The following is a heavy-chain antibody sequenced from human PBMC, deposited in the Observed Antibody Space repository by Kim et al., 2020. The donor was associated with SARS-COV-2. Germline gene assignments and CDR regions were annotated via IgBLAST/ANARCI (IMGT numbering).Heavy chain of an antibody. CDR3: ARDMVRGVIITLGAFDI. CDR2: IIPIFGTA. Sequence: SVKVSCKASGGTFSSYAISWVRQAPGQGLEWMGGIIPIFGTANYAQKFQGRVTITADESTSTAYMELSSLRSEDTAVYYCARDMVRGVIITLGAFDIWGQGTMVTVSS. D-gene: IGHD3-10*01. J-gene: IGHJ3*02. CDR1: GGTFSSYA. V-gene: IGHV1-69*13.